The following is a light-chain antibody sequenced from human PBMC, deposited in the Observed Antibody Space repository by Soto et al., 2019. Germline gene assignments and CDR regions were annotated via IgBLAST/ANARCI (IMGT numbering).Light chain of an antibody. V-gene: IGKV1-9*01. Sequence: DIQLTQSPSFLSASVGDRVTITCRASQGIGTSLAWYQQKAGKAPNLLIFTASTLQSGVPSRFSGSASETGFSLTTSSLQPEDVATYYCQQLRSFPLTFGGGTKVEI. CDR1: QGIGTS. CDR3: QQLRSFPLT. J-gene: IGKJ4*01. CDR2: TAS.